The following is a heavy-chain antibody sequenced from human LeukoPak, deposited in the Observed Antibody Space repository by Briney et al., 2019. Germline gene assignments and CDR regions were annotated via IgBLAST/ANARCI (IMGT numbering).Heavy chain of an antibody. CDR2: IYHSGIT. Sequence: SETLSLTCTVSGGSIISAGDYWSWIRQPPGKGLEWIGYIYHSGITYYNPSLKSRVSISLDRSSNQFSLRLSSVTAADTAVYYCATIATAATAWGQGTLVTVSS. J-gene: IGHJ4*02. CDR1: GGSIISAGDY. D-gene: IGHD2-21*01. V-gene: IGHV4-30-2*01. CDR3: ATIATAATA.